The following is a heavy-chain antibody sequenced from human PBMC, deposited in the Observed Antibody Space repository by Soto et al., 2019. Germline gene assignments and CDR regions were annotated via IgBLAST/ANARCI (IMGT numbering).Heavy chain of an antibody. CDR1: GGTFSSYA. Sequence: QVQLVQSGAEVKKPGSSVKVSCKASGGTFSSYAISWVRQATGQGLEWMGGIIPISGTANYAQKFQGRVTITADEPTSTASMELSSLRSEDTAVYYCARSQGSSTSLEIYYYYYYGMDVWGQGTTVTVSS. J-gene: IGHJ6*02. V-gene: IGHV1-69*01. CDR2: IIPISGTA. CDR3: ARSQGSSTSLEIYYYYYYGMDV. D-gene: IGHD2-2*01.